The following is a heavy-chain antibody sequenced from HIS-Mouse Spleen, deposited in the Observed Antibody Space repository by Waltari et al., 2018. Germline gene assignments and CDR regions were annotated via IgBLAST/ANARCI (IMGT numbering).Heavy chain of an antibody. V-gene: IGHV3-53*01. CDR3: ARDTVIAARSYGMDV. J-gene: IGHJ6*02. CDR2: IYSGGST. D-gene: IGHD6-6*01. Sequence: EVQLVESGGGLIQPGGSLRLSCAASGFTVSSNYMSWVRQAPGKGLGWVSVIYSGGSTYYAHSVKGRFTISRDNSKNTLYLQMNSLRAEDTAVYYCARDTVIAARSYGMDVWGQGTTVTVSS. CDR1: GFTVSSNY.